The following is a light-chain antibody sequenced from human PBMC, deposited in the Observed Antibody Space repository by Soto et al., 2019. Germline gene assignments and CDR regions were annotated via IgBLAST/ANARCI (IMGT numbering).Light chain of an antibody. Sequence: EIVMTQSPATLSVSPGEGATLSCRASHSVDSNLVWYQQKPGQAPRLLIFGASTRATGIPTRFSGGGSGTDFTLTISSLQSEDFGLYFCQQYDKWPLTFGGGTKVEIK. CDR1: HSVDSN. CDR3: QQYDKWPLT. V-gene: IGKV3D-15*01. CDR2: GAS. J-gene: IGKJ4*01.